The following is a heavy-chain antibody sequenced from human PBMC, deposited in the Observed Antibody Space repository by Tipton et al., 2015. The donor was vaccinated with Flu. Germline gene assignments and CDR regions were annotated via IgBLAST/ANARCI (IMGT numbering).Heavy chain of an antibody. CDR1: GFTFSNYW. Sequence: GSLRLSCAASGFTFSNYWMSWIRQAPRKGLEWVAHISQDGSARYYVDSVKGRFTISRDNAKRSLYLQMNSLRAEDTAVYYCAAFCGGDCYIPNYWGQGTLVTVSS. J-gene: IGHJ4*02. V-gene: IGHV3-7*03. CDR2: ISQDGSAR. CDR3: AAFCGGDCYIPNY. D-gene: IGHD2-21*01.